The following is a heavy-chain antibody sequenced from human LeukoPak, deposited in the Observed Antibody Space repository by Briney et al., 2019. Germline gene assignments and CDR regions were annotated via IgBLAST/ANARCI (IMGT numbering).Heavy chain of an antibody. V-gene: IGHV4-61*02. CDR2: IYTSGST. CDR3: ARWSYDILTGYFDY. CDR1: GGSISSGSYY. D-gene: IGHD3-9*01. Sequence: PSETLSLTCTVSGGSISSGSYYWSWIRQPAGKGLEWIGRIYTSGSTNYNPSLKSRVTISVDTSKNQFSLKLSSVTAADTAVYYCARWSYDILTGYFDYWGRGTLVTVSS. J-gene: IGHJ4*02.